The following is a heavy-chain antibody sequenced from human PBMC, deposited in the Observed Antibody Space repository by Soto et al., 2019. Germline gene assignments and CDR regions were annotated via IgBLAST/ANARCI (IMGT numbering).Heavy chain of an antibody. V-gene: IGHV4-34*01. Sequence: QVQLQQWGAGLLKPSETLSLTCAVYGGSFSGYYWSWIRQPPGKGLEWIGEINHSGSTNYNPSLKGRVPLSVDTSKNQFSLKLSSVAAADTAVYYCARGHYDYVWGGYRPPSGRDYWGQGTLVTVSS. CDR2: INHSGST. D-gene: IGHD3-16*02. CDR1: GGSFSGYY. J-gene: IGHJ4*02. CDR3: ARGHYDYVWGGYRPPSGRDY.